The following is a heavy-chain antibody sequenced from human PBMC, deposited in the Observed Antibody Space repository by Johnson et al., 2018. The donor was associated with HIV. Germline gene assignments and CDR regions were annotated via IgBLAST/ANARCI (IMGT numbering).Heavy chain of an antibody. CDR1: GFTFSYYG. D-gene: IGHD3-22*01. J-gene: IGHJ3*02. CDR2: ISYDGSNK. V-gene: IGHV3-30*19. Sequence: QVQLVESGGGVVQPGGSLRLSCEASGFTFSYYGMHWVRQAPGKGLEWVAVISYDGSNKYYADSVKGRFTISRDNSKNTLYLQINSLRAEDTAVYYCARVYYYDNKDGFDIWGQGTTVTVSS. CDR3: ARVYYYDNKDGFDI.